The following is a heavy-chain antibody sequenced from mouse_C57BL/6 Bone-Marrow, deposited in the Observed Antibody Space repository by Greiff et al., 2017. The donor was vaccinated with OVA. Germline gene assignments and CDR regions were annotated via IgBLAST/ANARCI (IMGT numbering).Heavy chain of an antibody. J-gene: IGHJ2*01. V-gene: IGHV5-4*03. CDR3: ARPNYYVSSNDY. CDR2: ISDGGSYT. D-gene: IGHD1-1*01. Sequence: EVMLVESGGGLVKPGGSLKLSCAASGFTFSSYAMSWVRQTPEKRLEWVATISDGGSYTYYPDNVKGRFTISRDNAKNNLYLQMSHLKSEDTAMYYWARPNYYVSSNDYWGQGTTLTVSS. CDR1: GFTFSSYA.